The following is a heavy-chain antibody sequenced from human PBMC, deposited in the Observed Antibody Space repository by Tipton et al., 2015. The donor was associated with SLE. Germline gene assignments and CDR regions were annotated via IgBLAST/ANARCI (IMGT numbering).Heavy chain of an antibody. CDR3: ARERVGAIDPPYFDY. CDR1: GGSFSAYY. Sequence: TLSLTCAVYGGSFSAYYWSWIRQPPGKGLEWIGEINHSGSTNYNPSLKSRVTISVDTSKNQFSLKLSSVTAADTAVYYCARERVGAIDPPYFDYWGQGTQVTVSS. V-gene: IGHV4-34*01. J-gene: IGHJ4*02. CDR2: INHSGST. D-gene: IGHD1-26*01.